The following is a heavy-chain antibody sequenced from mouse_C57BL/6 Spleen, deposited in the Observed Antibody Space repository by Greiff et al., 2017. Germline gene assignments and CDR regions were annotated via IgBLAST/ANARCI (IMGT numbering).Heavy chain of an antibody. D-gene: IGHD2-3*01. J-gene: IGHJ4*01. Sequence: EVKLVESGAELVKPGASVKLSCTASGFNIKDYYMHWVKQRTEQGLEWIGRIDPEDGETKYAPKFQVKATITADTSSNTAYLQLSILTSEDTAVYYCARDGYYVHYYAMDYWGQGTSVTVSS. V-gene: IGHV14-2*01. CDR3: ARDGYYVHYYAMDY. CDR1: GFNIKDYY. CDR2: IDPEDGET.